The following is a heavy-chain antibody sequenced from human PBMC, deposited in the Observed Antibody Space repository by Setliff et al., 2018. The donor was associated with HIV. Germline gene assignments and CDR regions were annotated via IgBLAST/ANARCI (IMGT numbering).Heavy chain of an antibody. J-gene: IGHJ2*01. D-gene: IGHD3-10*01. CDR3: ARHLVSRSNYYGSGSPWYFDF. CDR1: GDSIGDYY. V-gene: IGHV4-4*07. CDR2: VYASAYS. Sequence: SETLSLTCTVSGDSIGDYYWNWIRQPAWKGLEWSGRVYASAYSNYNPSLKSRVTMSVDTSQNQFSLKLRSVNAADTAVYYCARHLVSRSNYYGSGSPWYFDFWGRGILVTVSS.